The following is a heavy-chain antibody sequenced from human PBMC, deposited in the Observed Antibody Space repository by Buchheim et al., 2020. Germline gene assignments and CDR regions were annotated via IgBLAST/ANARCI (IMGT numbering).Heavy chain of an antibody. CDR3: ARDSIQSSGWYYFDY. J-gene: IGHJ4*02. Sequence: QVQLVESGGGVVQPGRSLRLSCAASGFTFSSYGMHWVRQAPGKGLEWVAVIWYDGSNKYYADSVKGRFTISRDNSKNTLYLQMNSLRAEDTAVYYCARDSIQSSGWYYFDYWGQGTL. CDR1: GFTFSSYG. V-gene: IGHV3-33*01. D-gene: IGHD6-19*01. CDR2: IWYDGSNK.